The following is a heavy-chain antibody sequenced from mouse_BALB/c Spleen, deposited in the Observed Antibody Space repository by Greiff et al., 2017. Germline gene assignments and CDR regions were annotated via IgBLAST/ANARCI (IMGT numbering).Heavy chain of an antibody. CDR3: AREVAWFAY. J-gene: IGHJ3*01. CDR1: GFTFSSYG. Sequence: EVQLVESGGGLVQPGGSLKLSCAASGFTFSSYGMSWVRQTPDKRLELVATINSNGGSTYYPDSVKGRFTISRDNAKNTLYLQMSSLKSEDTAMYYCAREVAWFAYWGQGTLVTVSA. V-gene: IGHV5-6-3*01. CDR2: INSNGGST.